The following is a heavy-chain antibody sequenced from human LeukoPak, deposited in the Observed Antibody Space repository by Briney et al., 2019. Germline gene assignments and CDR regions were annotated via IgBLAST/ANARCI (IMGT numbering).Heavy chain of an antibody. CDR2: IYYSGST. Sequence: SETLSLTCTVSGGSISSYYWSWIRQPPGKGLEWIGYIYYSGSTNYNPSLKSRVTISVDTSKNQFSLKLSSVTAADTATYYCARDSSMRSSWDHHDAFDIWGQGTMVTVSS. CDR1: GGSISSYY. J-gene: IGHJ3*02. CDR3: ARDSSMRSSWDHHDAFDI. D-gene: IGHD6-13*01. V-gene: IGHV4-59*01.